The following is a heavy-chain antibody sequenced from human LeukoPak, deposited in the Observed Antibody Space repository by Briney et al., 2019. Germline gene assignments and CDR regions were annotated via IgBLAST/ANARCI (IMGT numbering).Heavy chain of an antibody. J-gene: IGHJ3*02. Sequence: PSETLSLTCAVYGGSFSGYYWSWIRQVPGKGLEWIGEINHSGSTNYNPSLKSRVTISVDTSKNQFSLKLSSVTAADTAVYYCARGRRRAFDIWGQGTMVTVSS. CDR2: INHSGST. CDR1: GGSFSGYY. D-gene: IGHD5-24*01. V-gene: IGHV4-34*01. CDR3: ARGRRRAFDI.